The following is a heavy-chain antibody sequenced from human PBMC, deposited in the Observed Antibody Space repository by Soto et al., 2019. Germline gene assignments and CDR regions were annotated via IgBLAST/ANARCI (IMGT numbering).Heavy chain of an antibody. CDR1: GGSISSGGYS. J-gene: IGHJ6*02. CDR2: IYHSGST. V-gene: IGHV4-30-2*01. CDR3: AGRGYSHHSGMDV. Sequence: QLQLQESGSGLVKPSQTLSLTCAVSGGSISSGGYSWSWIRQPPGKGLEWIGYIYHSGSTYYNPSLKSRVTISVDRSKNQFSLTLSSVTAADTAVYYCAGRGYSHHSGMDVWGQGTTVTVSS. D-gene: IGHD3-22*01.